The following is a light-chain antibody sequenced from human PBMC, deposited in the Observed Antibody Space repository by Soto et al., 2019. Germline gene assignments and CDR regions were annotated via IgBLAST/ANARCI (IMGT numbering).Light chain of an antibody. V-gene: IGLV2-8*01. J-gene: IGLJ2*01. CDR1: SSDIGGYNY. CDR2: EVT. CDR3: ASYAGNNNLV. Sequence: QSALTQPPSASGSPGQSVTISCTGTSSDIGGYNYVSWYQQHPGKAPKIMIYEVTKRPSGVPDRFSASKSGNTASLTVSGLQAEEDADYYCASYAGNNNLVFGGGTKLTVL.